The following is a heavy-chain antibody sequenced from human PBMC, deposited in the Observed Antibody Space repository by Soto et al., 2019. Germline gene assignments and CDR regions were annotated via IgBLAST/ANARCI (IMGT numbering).Heavy chain of an antibody. Sequence: QVQLQESGPGLVKPSETLSLTCTVSGASISSGGYYWTWIRQHPGAGLEWIGYIYYSGTFYNPSLRSRVTMSVDTSKNQFSLKLSSVTAADTAVYYCAREGVATSLFDYWGQGTLVTVSS. CDR3: AREGVATSLFDY. V-gene: IGHV4-31*03. D-gene: IGHD5-12*01. J-gene: IGHJ4*02. CDR1: GASISSGGYY. CDR2: IYYSGT.